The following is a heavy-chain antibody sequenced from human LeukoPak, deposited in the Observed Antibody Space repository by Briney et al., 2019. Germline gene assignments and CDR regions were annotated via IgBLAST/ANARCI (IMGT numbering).Heavy chain of an antibody. CDR1: GFTVSSNS. Sequence: PGGSLRLSCRASGFTVSSNSMTWVRQAPGKGLAWVSVSYTDGSTYYADSVKGRFTISRDNSKNTVYLQMNRVRAEDTAVYYCARDLEYFDYWGQGTLVTVTS. J-gene: IGHJ4*02. V-gene: IGHV3-66*01. CDR3: ARDLEYFDY. CDR2: SYTDGST.